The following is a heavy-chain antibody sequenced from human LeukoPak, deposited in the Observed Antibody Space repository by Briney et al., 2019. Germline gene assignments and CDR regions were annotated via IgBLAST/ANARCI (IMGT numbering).Heavy chain of an antibody. D-gene: IGHD3-10*01. Sequence: PSETLSLTCAVYGGSFSGYYWSWIRQPPGKGLEWIGEINHSGSTNYNPSLKSRVTISVDTSKNQFSLKLSSVSAADTAVYYCARGHYYGSGTAGYWGQGTLVTVSS. CDR2: INHSGST. CDR3: ARGHYYGSGTAGY. J-gene: IGHJ4*02. V-gene: IGHV4-34*01. CDR1: GGSFSGYY.